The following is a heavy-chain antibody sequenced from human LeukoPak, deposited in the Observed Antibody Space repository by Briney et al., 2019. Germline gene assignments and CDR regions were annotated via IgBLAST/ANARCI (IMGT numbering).Heavy chain of an antibody. CDR2: ITWNSGSI. CDR3: AKAPSLAKYFLDY. J-gene: IGHJ4*02. Sequence: GGSLRLSCAASGFTFDDYAMHWVRQAPGKGLEWVSGITWNSGSIEYGDSVKGRFTISRDNAKNSLYLQMNSLRPEDTALYYCAKAPSLAKYFLDYWGRGTLVTVSS. V-gene: IGHV3-9*01. CDR1: GFTFDDYA. D-gene: IGHD4/OR15-4a*01.